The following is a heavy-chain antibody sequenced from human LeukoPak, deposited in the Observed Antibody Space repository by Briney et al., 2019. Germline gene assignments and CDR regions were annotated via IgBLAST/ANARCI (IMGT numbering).Heavy chain of an antibody. CDR3: ARGRTYYYGSGSYYNLRGSTLYGMDV. CDR2: VFHTGDS. Sequence: PSETLSLTCAVSGDSVSFSYWSWIRQPPGKGLEWIGYVFHTGDSNCNPSLKRRVTMSLDTSKNQLSLRLTSVTAADTAVYYCARGRTYYYGSGSYYNLRGSTLYGMDVWGQGTTVTVSS. J-gene: IGHJ6*02. V-gene: IGHV4-59*08. D-gene: IGHD3-10*01. CDR1: GDSVSFSY.